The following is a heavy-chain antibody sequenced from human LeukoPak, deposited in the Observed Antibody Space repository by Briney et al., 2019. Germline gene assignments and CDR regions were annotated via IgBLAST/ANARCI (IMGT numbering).Heavy chain of an antibody. V-gene: IGHV3-23*01. J-gene: IGHJ4*02. CDR1: GFTYSSYA. CDR2: ISGSGGST. Sequence: GGSLRLSCAASGFTYSSYAMSWVRQAPGKGLEWVSAISGSGGSTYYADSVKGRFTISRDNSKNTLYLQMNSLRAEDTAVYYCAKDKKGLRYFDWFSPPLNWGQGTLVTVSS. D-gene: IGHD3-9*01. CDR3: AKDKKGLRYFDWFSPPLN.